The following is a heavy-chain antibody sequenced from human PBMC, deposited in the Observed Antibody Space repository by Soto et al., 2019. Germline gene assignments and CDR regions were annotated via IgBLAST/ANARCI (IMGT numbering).Heavy chain of an antibody. J-gene: IGHJ4*02. Sequence: GGSLRLSCAASGFTFDDYTMHWVRQAPGKGLEWVAVISYDGSNKYYADSVKGRFTISRDNSKNTLYLQMNSLRAEDTAVYYCARDQWLVSCFDYWGQGTLVTVSS. CDR1: GFTFDDYT. CDR2: ISYDGSNK. V-gene: IGHV3-30-3*01. CDR3: ARDQWLVSCFDY. D-gene: IGHD6-19*01.